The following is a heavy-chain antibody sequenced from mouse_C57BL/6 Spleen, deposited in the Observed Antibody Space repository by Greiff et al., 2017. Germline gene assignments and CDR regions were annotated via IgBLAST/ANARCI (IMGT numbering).Heavy chain of an antibody. CDR1: GYTFTSYW. Sequence: VQRVESGAELAKPGASVKLSCKASGYTFTSYWMHWVKQRPGQGLEWIGYINPSSGYTKYNQKFKDKATLTADKSSSTAYMQLSSLTYEDSAVYYCAKSEGSSYDAMDYWGQGTSVTVSS. J-gene: IGHJ4*01. CDR3: AKSEGSSYDAMDY. CDR2: INPSSGYT. V-gene: IGHV1-7*01. D-gene: IGHD1-1*01.